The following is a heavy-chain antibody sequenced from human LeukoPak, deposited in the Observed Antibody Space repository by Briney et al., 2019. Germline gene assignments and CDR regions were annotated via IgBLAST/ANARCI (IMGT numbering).Heavy chain of an antibody. Sequence: KPSETLSLTCTVSGGSISGTYYWSWIRQPPGKALEWIGYIYYTGTTDSNPSLKSRVTISLDTSKNQFSLNLSSVTAADTAVYYCARRWVYDKRAFDAWGQGTMVTVSS. CDR3: ARRWVYDKRAFDA. J-gene: IGHJ3*01. CDR1: GGSISGTYY. V-gene: IGHV4-59*08. D-gene: IGHD3-16*01. CDR2: IYYTGTT.